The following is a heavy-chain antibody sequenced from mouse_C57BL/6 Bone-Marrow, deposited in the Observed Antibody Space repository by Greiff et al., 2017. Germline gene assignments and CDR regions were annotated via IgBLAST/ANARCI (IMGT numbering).Heavy chain of an antibody. CDR3: ARQGWFLYAMDY. CDR2: ISNGGGST. Sequence: EVMLVESGGGLVQPGGSLKLSCAASGFTFSDYYMYWVRQTPEKRLEWVAYISNGGGSTYYPDTVKGRFTISRDNAKNTLYLQMSRLKSEDTAMYYCARQGWFLYAMDYWGQGTSVTVSS. D-gene: IGHD2-3*01. CDR1: GFTFSDYY. J-gene: IGHJ4*01. V-gene: IGHV5-12*01.